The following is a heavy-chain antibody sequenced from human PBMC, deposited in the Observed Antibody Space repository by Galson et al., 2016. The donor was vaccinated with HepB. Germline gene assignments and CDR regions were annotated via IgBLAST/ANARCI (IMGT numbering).Heavy chain of an antibody. D-gene: IGHD3-10*01. CDR1: GFHFSDYA. J-gene: IGHJ4*02. CDR3: TKDPQLYVTRGVWDN. V-gene: IGHV3-30*12. Sequence: SLRLSCAASGFHFSDYAMHWVRQAPGKGLEWVAVISYDGSEEFYADSLKGRFTISRDNSRDTLYLQMNSLRPEDTAVYYCTKDPQLYVTRGVWDNWGQGALVTVSS. CDR2: ISYDGSEE.